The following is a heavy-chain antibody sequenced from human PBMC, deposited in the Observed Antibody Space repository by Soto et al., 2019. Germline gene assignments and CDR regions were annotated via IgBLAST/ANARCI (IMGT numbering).Heavy chain of an antibody. D-gene: IGHD3-10*01. CDR3: SADDSARVFGEIDY. CDR2: IKSKTSGETA. J-gene: IGHJ4*02. V-gene: IGHV3-15*01. Sequence: EVRLVESGGGFVKPRGSFRLSCPASGFSFDPASMCWVRLAPGKGLQWVARIKSKTSGETAGYGATVKGRVTISRDDSTKTVYLEMNSLKSEDTAVYYCSADDSARVFGEIDYWGRGVLVTVSS. CDR1: GFSFDPAS.